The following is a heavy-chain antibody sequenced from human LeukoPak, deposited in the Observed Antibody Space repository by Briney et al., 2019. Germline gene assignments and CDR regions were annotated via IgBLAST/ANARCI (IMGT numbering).Heavy chain of an antibody. J-gene: IGHJ5*02. V-gene: IGHV3-23*01. CDR2: ISGSGGIT. CDR3: AKEWDGSGTRLGWFDP. Sequence: GGSLRLSSAASGFTFSNYAMSWVRQAPGKGLEWVSAISGSGGITYYADSVKGRFTISRDNSKNMLYLQINSLRAEDTAVYYCAKEWDGSGTRLGWFDPWGQGTLVTVSS. D-gene: IGHD3-10*01. CDR1: GFTFSNYA.